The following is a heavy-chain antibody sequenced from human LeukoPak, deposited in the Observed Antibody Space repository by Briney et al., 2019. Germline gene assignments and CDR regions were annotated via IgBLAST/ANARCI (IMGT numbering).Heavy chain of an antibody. V-gene: IGHV1-2*02. D-gene: IGHD2-2*01. Sequence: ASVKVSCKASGYTFTGYYMHWVRQAPGQGLEWMGWINPNSGGTNYAQKFRGRVTMTRDTSISAAYMELSRLTSDDTAVYYCARGSSAEVDYWGQGTLVIVSS. CDR2: INPNSGGT. J-gene: IGHJ4*02. CDR1: GYTFTGYY. CDR3: ARGSSAEVDY.